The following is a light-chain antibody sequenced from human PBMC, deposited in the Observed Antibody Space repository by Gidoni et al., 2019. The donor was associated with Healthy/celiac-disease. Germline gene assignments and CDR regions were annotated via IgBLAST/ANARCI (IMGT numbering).Light chain of an antibody. Sequence: QSVLTQPPSVSAAPGQKVTISCSGSSPKLLIYDNNKRPSGIPDRFSGSKSGTSATLGITGLQTGDEADYYCGTWDSSLSAGVFGGGTKLTVL. CDR1: S. CDR3: GTWDSSLSAGV. V-gene: IGLV1-51*01. CDR2: DNN. J-gene: IGLJ2*01.